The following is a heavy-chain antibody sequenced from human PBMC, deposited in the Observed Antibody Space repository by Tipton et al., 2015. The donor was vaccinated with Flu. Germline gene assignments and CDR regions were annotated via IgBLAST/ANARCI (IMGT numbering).Heavy chain of an antibody. CDR3: ARGAPLLVVAPSVY. CDR2: INSGDGSS. CDR1: GYTFANYY. J-gene: IGHJ4*02. D-gene: IGHD2-15*01. V-gene: IGHV1-46*01. Sequence: QLVQSGAEVKKPGASVRISCKASGYTFANYYMHWVRQAPGQGLEWMGIINSGDGSSTNAQKFQGRVTMTRDTSTDTVYMELSSLTSENTAVYFCARGAPLLVVAPSVYWGQGTRVTVSS.